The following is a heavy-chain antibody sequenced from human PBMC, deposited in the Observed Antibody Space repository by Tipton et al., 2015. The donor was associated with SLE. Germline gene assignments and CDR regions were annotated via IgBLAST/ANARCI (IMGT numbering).Heavy chain of an antibody. V-gene: IGHV3-73*01. J-gene: IGHJ3*02. CDR1: GFMFSDSA. CDR2: IRSKLNNYAT. D-gene: IGHD2-8*01. CDR3: SRLKNGDDAFDI. Sequence: SLRLSCAASGFMFSDSAMHWVRQAPGKGLEWVGRIRSKLNNYATGHAAPVKGRFTVSRDDSKNMVYLHMNSLKTEDTAVYYCSRLKNGDDAFDIWGQGTMVTVSS.